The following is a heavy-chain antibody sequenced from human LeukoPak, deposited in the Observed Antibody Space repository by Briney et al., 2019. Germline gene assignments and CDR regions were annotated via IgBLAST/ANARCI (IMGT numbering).Heavy chain of an antibody. D-gene: IGHD2/OR15-2a*01. CDR3: VRGTSMAFAASDY. J-gene: IGHJ4*02. Sequence: PGGSLRLSCAASGFTFDDYGMSWVRHAPGKGLEWVSGINWNGGSTGYAESVKGRFTISRDNAKNSLYLKMNRLRAEDTALYYCVRGTSMAFAASDYWGQGTLVTVSS. V-gene: IGHV3-20*04. CDR2: INWNGGST. CDR1: GFTFDDYG.